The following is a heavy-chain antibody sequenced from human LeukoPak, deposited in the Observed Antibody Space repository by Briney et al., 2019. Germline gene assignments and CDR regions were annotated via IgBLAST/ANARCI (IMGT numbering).Heavy chain of an antibody. CDR1: GGTFSSYA. CDR2: IIPIFGTA. V-gene: IGHV1-69*01. CDR3: ARVTRPIHYYYMDV. Sequence: GASVKVSCKASGGTFSSYAISWVRQAPGQGLEWMGGIIPIFGTANYAQKFQGRVTITADESTSTAYMELSSLRSEDTAVYYCARVTRPIHYYYMDVWGQGTTVTVSS. J-gene: IGHJ6*03. D-gene: IGHD2-21*02.